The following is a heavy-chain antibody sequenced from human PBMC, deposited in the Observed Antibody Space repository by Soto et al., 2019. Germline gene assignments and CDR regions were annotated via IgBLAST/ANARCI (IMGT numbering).Heavy chain of an antibody. J-gene: IGHJ4*02. D-gene: IGHD4-17*01. CDR1: GGSISSGDYY. CDR2: IYYSGST. Sequence: PSETLSLTCTVSGGSISSGDYYWSWIRQPPGKGLEWIGYIYYSGSTYYNPSLKSRVTISVDTSKNQFSLKLSSVTAADTAVYYCARDTRDDYGDYFDYWGQGTLVTVS. CDR3: ARDTRDDYGDYFDY. V-gene: IGHV4-30-4*01.